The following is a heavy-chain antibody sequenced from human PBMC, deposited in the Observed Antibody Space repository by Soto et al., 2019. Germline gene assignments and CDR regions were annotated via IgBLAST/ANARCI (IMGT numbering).Heavy chain of an antibody. V-gene: IGHV3-7*01. CDR2: INQDGGDK. D-gene: IGHD6-13*01. CDR3: ARGNTAAAGIIDY. Sequence: EVQLVESGGGLVQPGGSLRLSCAASGFSFGNHWMNWVRQAPGKGLEWVANINQDGGDKKYVDSVKGRFTISRDNAKSALYLQMNSLTAEDTAVYYGARGNTAAAGIIDYWGQGTLVTVSS. CDR1: GFSFGNHW. J-gene: IGHJ4*02.